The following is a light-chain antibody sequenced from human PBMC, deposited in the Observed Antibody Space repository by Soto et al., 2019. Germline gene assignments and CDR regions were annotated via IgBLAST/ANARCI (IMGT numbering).Light chain of an antibody. CDR1: SSDVGSYNL. V-gene: IGLV2-14*02. CDR3: CSYTSTNSRV. Sequence: QSALTQPASVSGSPGQAITISCTGTSSDVGSYNLVSWYQQHPGKAPKLMIYDVSKRPSGVSDRFSGSKSGNTASLTISGLQAEDEAAYYCCSYTSTNSRVFGGGTKVTVL. J-gene: IGLJ3*02. CDR2: DVS.